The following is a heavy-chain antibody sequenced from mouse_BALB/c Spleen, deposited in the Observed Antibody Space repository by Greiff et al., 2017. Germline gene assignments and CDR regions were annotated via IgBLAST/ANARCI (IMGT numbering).Heavy chain of an antibody. CDR1: GFAFSSYD. D-gene: IGHD4-1*01. Sequence: EVKLVESGGGLVKPGGSLKLSCAASGFAFSSYDMSWVRQTPEKRLEWVAYISSGGGSTYYPDTVKGRFTISRDNAKNTLYLQMSSLKSEDTAMYYCARLFLTGTWGGFAYWGQGTLVTVSA. J-gene: IGHJ3*01. V-gene: IGHV5-12-1*01. CDR2: ISSGGGST. CDR3: ARLFLTGTWGGFAY.